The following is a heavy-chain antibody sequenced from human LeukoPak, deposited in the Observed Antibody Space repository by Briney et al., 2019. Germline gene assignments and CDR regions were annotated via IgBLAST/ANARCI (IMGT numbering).Heavy chain of an antibody. J-gene: IGHJ4*02. CDR2: IYYSGNT. V-gene: IGHV4-31*03. D-gene: IGHD5-24*01. CDR3: ARAAKDGFNYFDY. Sequence: PSETLSLTCTVSGGSISSGGYYWSWIRQHPGKGLEWIGYIYYSGNTYYNPSLKSRVTISVDTSKNQFSLKLNSVTAADTALYFCARAAKDGFNYFDYWGQGTLVTVSS. CDR1: GGSISSGGYY.